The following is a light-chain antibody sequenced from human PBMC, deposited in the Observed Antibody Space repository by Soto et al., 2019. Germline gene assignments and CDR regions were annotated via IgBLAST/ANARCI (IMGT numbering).Light chain of an antibody. Sequence: QSALTQPPSASGSPGQSVTISCTGTSSDVGGYNYVSWYQQHPGKAPKLMIYEVSKRPSGVPDRFSGCKSGNTASLTVSGLQAEDEADYYCSSYAGSNKVVFGGGTKLTVL. CDR3: SSYAGSNKVV. J-gene: IGLJ2*01. CDR1: SSDVGGYNY. V-gene: IGLV2-8*01. CDR2: EVS.